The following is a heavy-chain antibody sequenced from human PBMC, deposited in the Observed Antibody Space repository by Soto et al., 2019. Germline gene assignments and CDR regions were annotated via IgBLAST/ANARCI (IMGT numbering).Heavy chain of an antibody. D-gene: IGHD6-6*01. J-gene: IGHJ1*01. V-gene: IGHV5-51*01. CDR2: IYPSGSST. Sequence: GESLKISCEASGYTFANYGIDWVRQAPGKGLEWVAIIYPSGSSTIYSPSFQGQVTISADKSISTAYLQWTSLKASDTAIYYCSKFKYSTSVRYLQHWGQGTPVTVSS. CDR1: GYTFANYG. CDR3: SKFKYSTSVRYLQH.